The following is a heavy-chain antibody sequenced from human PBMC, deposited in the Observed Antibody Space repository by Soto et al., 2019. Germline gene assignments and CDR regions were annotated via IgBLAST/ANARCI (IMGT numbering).Heavy chain of an antibody. CDR2: ISTDGSVT. J-gene: IGHJ4*02. CDR3: ARAPYSSGWLGFDY. CDR1: GLTFSSYW. Sequence: EVQLVESGGGLVQPGGSLRLSCAASGLTFSSYWMHWVRQAPGKGLVWVSRISTDGSVTTYADSVKGRFTISRDNAKNTLYLQMNSLRTEDTAMYYCARAPYSSGWLGFDYWGQGTLVTVSS. V-gene: IGHV3-74*01. D-gene: IGHD6-19*01.